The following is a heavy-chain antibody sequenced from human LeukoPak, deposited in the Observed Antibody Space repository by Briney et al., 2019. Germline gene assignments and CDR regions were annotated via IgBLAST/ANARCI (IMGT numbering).Heavy chain of an antibody. CDR1: GGSLSRYY. Sequence: SETLSLTCTLSGGSLSRYYGSWIRQPPGRGGEWIGHIYYSGSNKYNTPIKSRVTISVDKSKKLSSLKMRSSNAGDKALYYCATHSGRYFGDAFDIWGRGTMVSVSS. V-gene: IGHV4-59*01. J-gene: IGHJ3*02. D-gene: IGHD1-26*01. CDR2: IYYSGSN. CDR3: ATHSGRYFGDAFDI.